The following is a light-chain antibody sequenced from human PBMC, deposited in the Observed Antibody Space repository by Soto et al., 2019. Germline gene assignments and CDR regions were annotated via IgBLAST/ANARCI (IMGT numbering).Light chain of an antibody. CDR3: AAWDDSLNGYA. J-gene: IGLJ1*01. CDR1: SSDIGAYNF. Sequence: QSVLTQPASVSGSPGQSITISCTGTSSDIGAYNFVSWYQQHPGKAPKLMLYDVNIRPSGVPDRFSGSKSGTSASLDISGLHSEDEADYYCAAWDDSLNGYAFGTGTKVTVL. V-gene: IGLV2-14*03. CDR2: DVN.